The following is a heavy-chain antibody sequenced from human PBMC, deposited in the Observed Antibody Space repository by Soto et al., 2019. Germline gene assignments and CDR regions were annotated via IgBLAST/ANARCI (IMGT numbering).Heavy chain of an antibody. V-gene: IGHV3-23*05. CDR1: GFAFSNCA. D-gene: IGHD2-21*02. Sequence: ESGGDLVQPGGSLRLSCAASGFAFSNCAMSWVRQAPGKGLEWVSTIKTSGDTTFYADPVKGRFTTSRDDSKNTLYLQMNSLRAEDTATYYCTKDVTGDIGADFWGQGTPVTVSS. CDR3: TKDVTGDIGADF. CDR2: IKTSGDTT. J-gene: IGHJ4*02.